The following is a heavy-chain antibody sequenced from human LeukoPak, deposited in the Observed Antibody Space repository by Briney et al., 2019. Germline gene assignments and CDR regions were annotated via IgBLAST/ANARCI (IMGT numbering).Heavy chain of an antibody. D-gene: IGHD6-6*01. V-gene: IGHV1-69*13. J-gene: IGHJ4*02. CDR1: GGTFSSYA. CDR3: ARNPPVSGSSLFDY. Sequence: GASVKVSCKASGGTFSSYAISWVRQAPGQGLEWMGGIIPIFGTANYAQKFQGRVTITADESTSTAYMELSSLRSEDTAVYYCARNPPVSGSSLFDYWGQGTLVTVSS. CDR2: IIPIFGTA.